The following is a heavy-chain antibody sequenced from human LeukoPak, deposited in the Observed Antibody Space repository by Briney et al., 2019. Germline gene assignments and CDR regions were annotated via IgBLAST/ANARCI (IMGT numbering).Heavy chain of an antibody. V-gene: IGHV4-39*01. CDR1: GGSISSSSYY. CDR2: IYYSGST. Sequence: PSETLSLTCTVSGGSISSSSYYWGWIRQPPGKGLEWIGSIYYSGSTYYNPSLKSRVTISVDTSKNQFSLELSSVTAADTAVYYCARARGGSGGVWDDEPGYYFDYWGQGTLVTVSS. J-gene: IGHJ4*02. D-gene: IGHD1-14*01. CDR3: ARARGGSGGVWDDEPGYYFDY.